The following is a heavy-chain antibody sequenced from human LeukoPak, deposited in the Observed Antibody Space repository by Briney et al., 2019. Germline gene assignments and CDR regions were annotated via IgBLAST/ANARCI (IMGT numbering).Heavy chain of an antibody. D-gene: IGHD3-22*01. CDR2: IYWDDDK. CDR1: GFSLSTSGVG. J-gene: IGHJ3*02. Sequence: SGPTLVNPTQTLTLTCTFSGFSLSTSGVGVGWIRQPPGKALEWLALIYWDDDKCYSPSLKSRLTITKDTSKNQVVLTMTNMDPVDTATYYCAHRPEGVYRYYYGSSGYKDAFDIWGQGTMVTVSS. CDR3: AHRPEGVYRYYYGSSGYKDAFDI. V-gene: IGHV2-5*02.